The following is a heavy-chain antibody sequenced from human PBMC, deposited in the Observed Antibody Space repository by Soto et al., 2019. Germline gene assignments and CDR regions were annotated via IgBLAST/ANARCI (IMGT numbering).Heavy chain of an antibody. Sequence: PSETLSLTCTVSGGSISSYYWSWIRQPPGKGLEWIGYIYYSGSTNYNPSLKSRVTISVDTSKNQFSLKLSSVTAADTAVYYCARDEPYSSGWYYFDYWGQGTLVTVSS. CDR3: ARDEPYSSGWYYFDY. CDR2: IYYSGST. CDR1: GGSISSYY. V-gene: IGHV4-59*01. J-gene: IGHJ4*02. D-gene: IGHD6-19*01.